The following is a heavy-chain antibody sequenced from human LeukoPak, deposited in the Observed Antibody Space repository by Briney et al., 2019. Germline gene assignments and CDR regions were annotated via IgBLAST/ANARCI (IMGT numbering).Heavy chain of an antibody. V-gene: IGHV3-53*01. CDR3: ARDRSVMYFDY. J-gene: IGHJ4*02. Sequence: GGSLRLSCAASGITVSSNYMSGVRQAPGKGLEWVSVIYSGGSTYYADSVKGRFTISRDNTKSSLYLQMNSLRAEDTAVYYCARDRSVMYFDYWGQGTLVTVSS. D-gene: IGHD2-8*01. CDR1: GITVSSNY. CDR2: IYSGGST.